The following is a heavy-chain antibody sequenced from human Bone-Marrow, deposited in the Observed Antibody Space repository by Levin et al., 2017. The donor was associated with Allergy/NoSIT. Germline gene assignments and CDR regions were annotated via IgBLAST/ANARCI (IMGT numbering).Heavy chain of an antibody. CDR2: LRGRGPLT. J-gene: IGHJ4*02. CDR3: AKEGLAVAGYYFDS. CDR1: FVSFSSFS. D-gene: IGHD6-19*01. V-gene: IGHV3-23*01. Sequence: PGGSLLLSFSSSFVSFSSFSMIFVRHSPCPFLSFVSRLRGRGPLTPYAESVKGRFTISRDISKNMLHLQMNSLRAEDTAIYFCAKEGLAVAGYYFDSWGQGTLVTVSS.